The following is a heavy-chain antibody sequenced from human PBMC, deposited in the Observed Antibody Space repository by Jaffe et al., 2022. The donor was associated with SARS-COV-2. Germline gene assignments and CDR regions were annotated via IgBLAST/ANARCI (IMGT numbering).Heavy chain of an antibody. CDR2: ISYDGSNK. CDR3: ARDYQWLVRVSAEEIGIDY. J-gene: IGHJ4*02. V-gene: IGHV3-30-3*01. D-gene: IGHD6-19*01. Sequence: QVQLVESGGGVVQPGRSLRLSCAASGFTFSSYAMHWVRQAPGKGLEWVAVISYDGSNKYYADSVKGRFTISRDNSKNTLYLQMNSLRAEDTAVYYCARDYQWLVRVSAEEIGIDYWGQGTLVTVSS. CDR1: GFTFSSYA.